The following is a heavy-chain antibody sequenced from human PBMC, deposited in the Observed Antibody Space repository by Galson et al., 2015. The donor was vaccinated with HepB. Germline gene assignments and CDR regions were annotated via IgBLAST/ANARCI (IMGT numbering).Heavy chain of an antibody. CDR1: GFTLSDYY. CDR3: ARDLYNWNDGGYFDY. Sequence: SLRLSCAASGFTLSDYYMSWIRQAPGKGLEWVSYISSSSSYTNYADSVKGRFTISRDSAKKMLYLQMNSLRAEDTAVYYCARDLYNWNDGGYFDYWGQGTLVTVSS. J-gene: IGHJ4*02. V-gene: IGHV3-11*06. D-gene: IGHD1-1*01. CDR2: ISSSSSYT.